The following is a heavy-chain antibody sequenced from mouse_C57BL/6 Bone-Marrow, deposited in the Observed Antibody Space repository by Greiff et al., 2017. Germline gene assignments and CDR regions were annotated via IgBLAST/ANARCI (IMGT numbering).Heavy chain of an antibody. V-gene: IGHV1-42*01. CDR1: GYSFTGYY. Sequence: VQLQQSGPELVKPGASVQISCKASGYSFTGYYMNWVKQSPEKSLEWIGEINPSTGGTTYNQKFKAKATLTVDKSSSTAYMQLKSLTSEDSAVYYCARWGAMDYWGQGTSVTVSS. CDR2: INPSTGGT. CDR3: ARWGAMDY. J-gene: IGHJ4*01.